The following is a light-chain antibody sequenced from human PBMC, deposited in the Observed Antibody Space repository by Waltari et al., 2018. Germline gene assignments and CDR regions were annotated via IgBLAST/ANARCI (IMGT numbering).Light chain of an antibody. CDR3: QQDYTTPWT. J-gene: IGKJ1*01. CDR1: QGINKE. Sequence: DIQMTQSPSSLSASVGDRVTVTCRASQGINKELGWYQQKPGKAPTLLIYGASSLQTGVSSRFSGSGSGTDFTLTISNLQPEDVATYYCQQDYTTPWTFGQGIKVEIK. CDR2: GAS. V-gene: IGKV1-27*01.